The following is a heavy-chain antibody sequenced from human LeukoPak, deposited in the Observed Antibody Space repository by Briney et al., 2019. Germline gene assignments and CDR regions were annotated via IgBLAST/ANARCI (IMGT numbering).Heavy chain of an antibody. CDR3: AGEYGSSGGGHFDY. V-gene: IGHV1-69*05. CDR2: IIPIFGTA. Sequence: ASVKVSCKASGGTFSSYAISWVRQAPGQGLEWMGGIIPIFGTANYAQKFQGRVTITTDESTSTAYMELSSLRSEDTAVYYCAGEYGSSGGGHFDYWGQGTLVTVSS. CDR1: GGTFSSYA. D-gene: IGHD6-6*01. J-gene: IGHJ4*02.